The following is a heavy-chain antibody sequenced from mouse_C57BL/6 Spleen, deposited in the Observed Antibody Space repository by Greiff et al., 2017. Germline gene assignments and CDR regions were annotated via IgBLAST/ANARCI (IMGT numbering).Heavy chain of an antibody. CDR1: GYSITSGYY. J-gene: IGHJ2*01. Sequence: EVHLVESGPGLVKPSQSLSLTCSVTGYSITSGYYWNWIRQFPGNKLEWMGYISYDGSNNYNPSLKNRISITRDTSKNQFFLKLNSVTTEDTATYYCARELSYFDYWGQGTTLTVSS. CDR2: ISYDGSN. V-gene: IGHV3-6*01. CDR3: ARELSYFDY.